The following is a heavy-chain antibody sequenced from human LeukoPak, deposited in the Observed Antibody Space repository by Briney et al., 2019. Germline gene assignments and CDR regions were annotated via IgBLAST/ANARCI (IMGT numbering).Heavy chain of an antibody. CDR2: IYYSGST. CDR3: ARDIVVVVAASGRYYYYGMDV. Sequence: SWVRQPPGKGLEWIGYIYYSGSTYYNPSLKSRVSISVDTSKNQFSLKLSSVAAADTAVYYCARDIVVVVAASGRYYYYGMDVWGQGTTVTVSS. J-gene: IGHJ6*02. V-gene: IGHV4-30-4*08. D-gene: IGHD2-15*01.